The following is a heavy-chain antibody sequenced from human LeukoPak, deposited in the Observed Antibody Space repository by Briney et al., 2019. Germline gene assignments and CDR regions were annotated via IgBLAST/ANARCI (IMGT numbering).Heavy chain of an antibody. CDR3: AKSWQYSKTWVDY. Sequence: QPGRSLRLSCAASGFTFSSCAMSSVSHHPGNGLEWGSGISVDGGSTYYEASVKGRFTISRDNSKNTLYVQMNSLRAEDTAVYYCAKSWQYSKTWVDYWGEGTLVSVCS. D-gene: IGHD6-6*01. V-gene: IGHV3-23*01. J-gene: IGHJ4*02. CDR2: ISVDGGST. CDR1: GFTFSSCA.